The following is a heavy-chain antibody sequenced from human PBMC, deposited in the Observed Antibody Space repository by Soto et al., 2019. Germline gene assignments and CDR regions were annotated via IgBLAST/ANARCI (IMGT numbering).Heavy chain of an antibody. V-gene: IGHV3-53*05. CDR2: IYSGGST. CDR1: GFTVSSNY. CDR3: ARAEGTDYYGMDV. J-gene: IGHJ6*02. Sequence: GGSLRLSCAASGFTVSSNYMSWVRQAPGKGLEWVSVIYSGGSTYYADSVKGRFTISRDNSKNTLYLQMNSLRAEDTAVYYCARAEGTDYYGMDVWGQGTTVTVSS. D-gene: IGHD1-1*01.